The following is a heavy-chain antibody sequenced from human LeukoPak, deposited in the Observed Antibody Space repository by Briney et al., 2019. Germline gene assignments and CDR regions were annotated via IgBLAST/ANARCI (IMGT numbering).Heavy chain of an antibody. D-gene: IGHD4-17*01. CDR3: ARDATTELGTVYMDV. J-gene: IGHJ6*03. V-gene: IGHV3-21*01. Sequence: GGSLRLSCAASGFTFSSYSMNWVRQAPGKGLEWVSSISSSSSYIYYADSVKGRFTISRGNAKNSLYLQMNSLRVEDTAVYYCARDATTELGTVYMDVWGKGTTVTISS. CDR2: ISSSSSYI. CDR1: GFTFSSYS.